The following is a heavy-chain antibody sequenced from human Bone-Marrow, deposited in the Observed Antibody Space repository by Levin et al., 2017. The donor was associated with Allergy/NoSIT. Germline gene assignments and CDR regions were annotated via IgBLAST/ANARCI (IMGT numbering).Heavy chain of an antibody. CDR2: IWDDGTNK. D-gene: IGHD1-1*01. V-gene: IGHV3-33*01. CDR1: GFIFNVYG. Sequence: GESLKISCVASGFIFNVYGMHWVRQAPGKGLEWVAVIWDDGTNKHYADSVRGRFTISRDNSKNTLYLQMNSLRAEDTAVYYCARDLDTSELFDSWGQGTLVTVAS. CDR3: ARDLDTSELFDS. J-gene: IGHJ4*02.